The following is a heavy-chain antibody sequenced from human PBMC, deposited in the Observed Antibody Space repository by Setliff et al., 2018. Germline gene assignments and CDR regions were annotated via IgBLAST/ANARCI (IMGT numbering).Heavy chain of an antibody. J-gene: IGHJ6*03. Sequence: SVKVSCKASGATFSSYGISWVRQAPGQGLEWVGGTIPMFGTTEYAQKFQGRLTIITDESTNTAFMQLSSLRSDDTAVYYCVREGVDSRSSTDYRYYMDVWGKGTTVTVSS. CDR3: VREGVDSRSSTDYRYYMDV. CDR1: GATFSSYG. CDR2: TIPMFGTT. D-gene: IGHD3-22*01. V-gene: IGHV1-69*05.